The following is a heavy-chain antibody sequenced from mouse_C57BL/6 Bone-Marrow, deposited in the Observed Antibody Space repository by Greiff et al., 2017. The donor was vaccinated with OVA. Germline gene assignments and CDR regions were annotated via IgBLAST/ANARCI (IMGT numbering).Heavy chain of an antibody. CDR3: ASHYDYGDYAMDY. CDR1: GYTFTSYW. D-gene: IGHD2-4*01. CDR2: IYPGSGST. V-gene: IGHV1-55*01. Sequence: QVQLKQPGAELVKPGASVKMSCKASGYTFTSYWITWVKQRPGQGLEWIGDIYPGSGSTNYNEKFKSKATLTVDTSSSTAYMQLSSLTSEDSAVYYCASHYDYGDYAMDYWGQGTSVTVSS. J-gene: IGHJ4*01.